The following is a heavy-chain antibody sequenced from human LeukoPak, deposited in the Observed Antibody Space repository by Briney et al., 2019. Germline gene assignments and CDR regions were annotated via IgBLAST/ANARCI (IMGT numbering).Heavy chain of an antibody. CDR1: GYTFGSDD. CDR3: ARGGLYDSSGLDY. J-gene: IGHJ4*02. V-gene: IGHV1-46*01. Sequence: ASVKVSCKASGYTFGSDDINWVRQATGQGLEWMGIINPSGGSTSYAQKFQGRVTMTRDMSTSTVYMELSSLRSEDTAVYYCARGGLYDSSGLDYWGQGTLVTVSS. CDR2: INPSGGST. D-gene: IGHD3-22*01.